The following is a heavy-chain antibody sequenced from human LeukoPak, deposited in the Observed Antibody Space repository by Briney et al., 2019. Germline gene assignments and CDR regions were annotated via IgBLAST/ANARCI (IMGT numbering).Heavy chain of an antibody. CDR3: ARGWSSFSSSPFDY. D-gene: IGHD6-6*01. CDR1: GFTFSSYA. CDR2: ISHDGSNK. Sequence: GGSLRLSCAASGFTFSSYAMHWVRQAPGKGLEWVAVISHDGSNKYYADSVKGRFTISRDNSKNTLYLQMNSLRAEDTAVYYCARGWSSFSSSPFDYWGQGTLVTVSS. J-gene: IGHJ4*02. V-gene: IGHV3-30-3*01.